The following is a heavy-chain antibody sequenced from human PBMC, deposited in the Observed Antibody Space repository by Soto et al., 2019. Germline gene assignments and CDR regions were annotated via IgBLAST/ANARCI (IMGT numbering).Heavy chain of an antibody. CDR1: GSTFSSYG. D-gene: IGHD6-19*01. CDR2: ISYDGSNK. V-gene: IGHV3-30*18. J-gene: IGHJ6*02. Sequence: HPXGFFRLTCAASGSTFSSYGMHWVRQAPGKGLEWVAVISYDGSNKYYADSVKGRFTISRDNSKNTLYLQMNSLRAEDTAVYYCAKDQVEQWLERDYYYYYCGMDVWGQGTMVTVSS. CDR3: AKDQVEQWLERDYYYYYCGMDV.